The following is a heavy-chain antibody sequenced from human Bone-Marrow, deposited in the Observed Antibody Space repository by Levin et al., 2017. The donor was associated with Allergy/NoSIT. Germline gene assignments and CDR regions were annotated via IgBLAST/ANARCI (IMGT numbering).Heavy chain of an antibody. CDR2: VYSSGTT. V-gene: IGHV4-59*01. J-gene: IGHJ6*02. CDR1: GASITNYY. D-gene: IGHD5-18*01. CDR3: AGSRDTRVMSYDNGLGV. Sequence: SETLSLTCTVSGASITNYYWTWIRQPPGKGLEWIGDVYSSGTTMSSPSLKGRVTISIDTSRNHFSLRLKSVPAADTAVYYCAGSRDTRVMSYDNGLGVWGQGTTVSVSS.